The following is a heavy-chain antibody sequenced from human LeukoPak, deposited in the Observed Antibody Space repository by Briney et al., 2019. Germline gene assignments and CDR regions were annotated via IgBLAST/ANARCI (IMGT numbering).Heavy chain of an antibody. CDR1: GYTFTSYD. D-gene: IGHD4-17*01. Sequence: GASVTVSCKASGYTFTSYDINWVRQATGQGLEWMGWMNPNSGNTGYSQKFQRRVTITRDTSASTAYMELSSLRSEDTAVYYCARVPATVTIQGWYFDLWGRGTLVTVSS. V-gene: IGHV1-8*03. J-gene: IGHJ2*01. CDR3: ARVPATVTIQGWYFDL. CDR2: MNPNSGNT.